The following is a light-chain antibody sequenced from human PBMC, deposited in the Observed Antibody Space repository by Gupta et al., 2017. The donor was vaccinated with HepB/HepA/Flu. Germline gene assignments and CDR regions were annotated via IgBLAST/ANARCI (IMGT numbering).Light chain of an antibody. J-gene: IGKJ1*01. CDR3: QQYNNWPPWT. V-gene: IGKV3-15*01. Sequence: VMTQSPATLSVSPGDRATLSCRASQSISSNLAWYQQRPGQAPRLLIYGASTRATGIPARFSGSGSGTEFTLTISSLQSEDFAVYYCQQYNNWPPWTFGQGTKVEIK. CDR1: QSISSN. CDR2: GAS.